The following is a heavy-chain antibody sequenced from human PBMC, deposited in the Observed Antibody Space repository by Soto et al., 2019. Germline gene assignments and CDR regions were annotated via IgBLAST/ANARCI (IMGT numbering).Heavy chain of an antibody. CDR1: GGSIISGGYY. D-gene: IGHD6-19*01. CDR3: ARVAVAGTRVDY. Sequence: SETLSLTCTVSGGSIISGGYYWSWIRQHPGKGLEWIGYIYYSGSTNYNPSLKSRVTISVDKSKNQFSLKLSSVTAADTAVYYCARVAVAGTRVDYWGQGTLVTVSS. V-gene: IGHV4-31*03. CDR2: IYYSGST. J-gene: IGHJ4*02.